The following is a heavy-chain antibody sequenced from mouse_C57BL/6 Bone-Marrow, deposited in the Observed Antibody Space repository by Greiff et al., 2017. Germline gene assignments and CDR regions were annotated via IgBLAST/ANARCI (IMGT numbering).Heavy chain of an antibody. V-gene: IGHV14-1*01. CDR3: TPMVTTRGKNYYAMDY. CDR1: GFNIKDYY. J-gene: IGHJ4*01. D-gene: IGHD2-2*01. Sequence: EVKLQESGAELVRPGASVKLSCTASGFNIKDYYMHWVKQRPEQGLEWIGRIDPEDGDTEYAPKFQGKATMTADTSSNTAYLQLSSLTSEDTAVYYCTPMVTTRGKNYYAMDYWGQGTSVTVSS. CDR2: IDPEDGDT.